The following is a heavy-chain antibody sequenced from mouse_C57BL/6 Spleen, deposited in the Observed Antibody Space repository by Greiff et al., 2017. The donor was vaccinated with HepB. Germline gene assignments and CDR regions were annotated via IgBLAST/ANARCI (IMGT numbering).Heavy chain of an antibody. V-gene: IGHV1-20*01. Sequence: EVQLQQSGPELVKPGNSVKISCKASGYSFTGYFMNWVMQSHGKSLEWIGRINPYNGDTFYNQKFKGKATLTVDKSSSTAHMELRSLTSEDSAVYYCARSVGYDDYAMDYWGQGTSVTVSS. J-gene: IGHJ4*01. CDR1: GYSFTGYF. D-gene: IGHD2-2*01. CDR3: ARSVGYDDYAMDY. CDR2: INPYNGDT.